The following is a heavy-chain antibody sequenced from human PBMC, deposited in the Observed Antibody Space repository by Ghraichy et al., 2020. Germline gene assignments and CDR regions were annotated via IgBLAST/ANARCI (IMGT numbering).Heavy chain of an antibody. D-gene: IGHD3-10*01. CDR1: GGSISNYY. J-gene: IGHJ4*02. V-gene: IGHV4-59*01. CDR2: IYYTGST. Sequence: ESLNISCTVSGGSISNYYWSWIRQPPGKGLEWIGYIYYTGSTKYNPSLKSRVTISLDTSKNQFSLKLSSVTAADTAVYYCARTAGVTDLDYWGQGTLVTVSS. CDR3: ARTAGVTDLDY.